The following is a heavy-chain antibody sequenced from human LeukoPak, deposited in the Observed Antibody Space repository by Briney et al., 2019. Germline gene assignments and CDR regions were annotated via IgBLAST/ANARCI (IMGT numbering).Heavy chain of an antibody. V-gene: IGHV3-23*01. J-gene: IGHJ4*02. CDR1: GFTFNTYA. CDR2: IISSGDDT. D-gene: IGHD1-26*01. Sequence: GGSLRLSCAASGFTFNTYAMSWVRQAPGKGLEWVSAIISSGDDTYHADSVKGRFTISRDNSRNTLYLQMNSLRAEDTAVYYCAKDLGAGSGPYPFDYWGQGTLVTVSS. CDR3: AKDLGAGSGPYPFDY.